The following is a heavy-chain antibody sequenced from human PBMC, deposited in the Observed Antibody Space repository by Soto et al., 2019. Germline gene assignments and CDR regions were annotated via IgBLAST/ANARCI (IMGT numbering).Heavy chain of an antibody. CDR3: AGQPTAGSYYDLGSYYYYYGMDV. CDR2: IYYSGST. CDR1: GGSISSYY. D-gene: IGHD3-10*01. V-gene: IGHV4-59*08. Sequence: PSETLSLTCTVSGGSISSYYWSWIRQPPGKGLEWIGYIYYSGSTYYKPSLKSRITISLDTSKNQFSLKLSSVTAADTAVYYCAGQPTAGSYYDLGSYYYYYGMDVWGQGTTVTVSS. J-gene: IGHJ6*02.